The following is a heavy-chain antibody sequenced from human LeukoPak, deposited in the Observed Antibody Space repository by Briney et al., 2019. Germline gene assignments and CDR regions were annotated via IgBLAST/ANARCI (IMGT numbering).Heavy chain of an antibody. D-gene: IGHD1-1*01. CDR3: ARGKTTSGMSAGY. Sequence: SGGSLRLSCAASGFTFSSYWMSWVRQAPGEGLEWVVNINQDGSEKYYVDSVKGRFTISRDNAKNSLSLQMNSLRAEDTAVYYCARGKTTSGMSAGYWGQGTLVTVSP. CDR1: GFTFSSYW. J-gene: IGHJ4*02. CDR2: INQDGSEK. V-gene: IGHV3-7*01.